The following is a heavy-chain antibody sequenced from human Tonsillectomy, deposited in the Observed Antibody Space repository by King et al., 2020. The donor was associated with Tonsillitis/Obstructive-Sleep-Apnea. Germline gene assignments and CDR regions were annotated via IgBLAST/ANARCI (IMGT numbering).Heavy chain of an antibody. CDR3: ASISRYGDYEGWFDP. Sequence: VQLQQWGAGLLKPSETLSLTCAVYGGSFSGYYWSWLRQPPGKGLEWIGEINHSGSTNYNPSLKSRVTISVDTSKNQFSLKLSSVTAADTAVYYCASISRYGDYEGWFDPWGQGTLVTVSS. D-gene: IGHD4-17*01. V-gene: IGHV4-34*01. CDR1: GGSFSGYY. CDR2: INHSGST. J-gene: IGHJ5*02.